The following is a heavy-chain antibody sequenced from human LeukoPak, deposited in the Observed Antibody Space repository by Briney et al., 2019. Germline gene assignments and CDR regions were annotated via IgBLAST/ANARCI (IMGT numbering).Heavy chain of an antibody. V-gene: IGHV3-30*03. J-gene: IGHJ6*02. D-gene: IGHD6-13*01. CDR3: ARDSQAGIAAAGTIPGMDV. CDR1: GFTFSSYG. Sequence: GGSLRLSCAASGFTFSSYGMHWVRQAPGKGLEWVAVISYDGSNKYYADSVKGRFTISRDNSKNTLYVQMNSLRAEDTAVYYCARDSQAGIAAAGTIPGMDVWGQGTTVTVSS. CDR2: ISYDGSNK.